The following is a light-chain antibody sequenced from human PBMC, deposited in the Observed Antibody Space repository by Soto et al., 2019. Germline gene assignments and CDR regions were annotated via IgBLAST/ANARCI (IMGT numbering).Light chain of an antibody. CDR2: AAS. J-gene: IGKJ1*01. V-gene: IGKV1-39*01. CDR1: QNINNY. Sequence: DIQVTQSPSSLSASVVERVTITFRASQNINNYLNWYQQKPGKAPKLLIYAASSLQSGVPSRFSGSGSGTDFTLTISSLQPEDFATYYCQQSFSTLWTFGQGTKVDIK. CDR3: QQSFSTLWT.